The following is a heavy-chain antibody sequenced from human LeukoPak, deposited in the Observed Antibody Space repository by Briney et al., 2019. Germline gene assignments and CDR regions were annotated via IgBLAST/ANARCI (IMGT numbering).Heavy chain of an antibody. J-gene: IGHJ4*02. D-gene: IGHD5-12*01. V-gene: IGHV3-7*01. CDR3: VKGRGGYVKYKTFDY. Sequence: PGGSLRLXCAASGFTFSDYGMHWVRRAPGKGLEWVANIKHDGSEKYYVASVKGRFTISKDNAKNSLFLQMNNLRGEDTAVYYCVKGRGGYVKYKTFDYWGQGTLVTVSS. CDR2: IKHDGSEK. CDR1: GFTFSDYG.